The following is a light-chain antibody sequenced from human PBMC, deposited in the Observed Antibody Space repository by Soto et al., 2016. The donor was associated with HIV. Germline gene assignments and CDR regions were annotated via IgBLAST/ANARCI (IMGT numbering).Light chain of an antibody. V-gene: IGKV1-5*03. CDR1: QIIDNG. CDR3: QQYSSYFQT. Sequence: DIQMTQSPSTLSASVGDRVSITCRASQIIDNGLAWFQQKPGRAPKLLIYEVSNLETGVPTRFSGSASGTKFTLTISSLQPDDFATYYCQQYSSYFQTFGQGTKVDIK. CDR2: EVS. J-gene: IGKJ2*01.